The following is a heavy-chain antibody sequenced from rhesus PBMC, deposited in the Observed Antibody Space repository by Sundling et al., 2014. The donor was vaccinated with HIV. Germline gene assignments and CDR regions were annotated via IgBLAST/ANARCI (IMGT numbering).Heavy chain of an antibody. J-gene: IGHJ4*01. D-gene: IGHD2-39*02. CDR2: IGGSSGTT. Sequence: QVQLQESGPGLVKTSETLSLTCAVSGGSISGYYWSWIRQPPGKGLEWIGSIGGSSGTTYYNSSLKSRVTISTDTSKNQFSLSLSSVTAADSAVYFCARGRAPRVDLYYFGLLGPGSPGHRLL. CDR1: GGSISGYY. CDR3: ARGRAPRVDLYYFGL. V-gene: IGHV4-165*01.